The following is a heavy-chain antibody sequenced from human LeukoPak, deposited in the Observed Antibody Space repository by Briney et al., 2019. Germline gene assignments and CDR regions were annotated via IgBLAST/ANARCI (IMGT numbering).Heavy chain of an antibody. V-gene: IGHV4-39*07. CDR2: IYYSGST. Sequence: SETLSLTCTVSGGSISSSSYYWGWIRQPPGKGLEWIGSIYYSGSTNYNPSLKSRVTISVDTSKNQFSLKLSSVTAADTAVYYCARLSPGSACFDYWGQGTLVTVSS. D-gene: IGHD2-21*01. CDR3: ARLSPGSACFDY. J-gene: IGHJ4*02. CDR1: GGSISSSSYY.